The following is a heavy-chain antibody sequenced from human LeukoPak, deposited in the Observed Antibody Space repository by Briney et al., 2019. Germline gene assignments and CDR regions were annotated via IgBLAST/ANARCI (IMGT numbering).Heavy chain of an antibody. CDR1: GYSISSGYY. D-gene: IGHD1-26*01. Sequence: PSETLSLTCTVSGYSISSGYYWGWIRQPPGKGLEWIGSIYHSGSTYYNPSLKSRVTISVDTSKNQFSLKLSSVAAADTAVYYCARGRNPLVGATPFDYWGQGTLVTVSS. CDR3: ARGRNPLVGATPFDY. J-gene: IGHJ4*02. CDR2: IYHSGST. V-gene: IGHV4-38-2*02.